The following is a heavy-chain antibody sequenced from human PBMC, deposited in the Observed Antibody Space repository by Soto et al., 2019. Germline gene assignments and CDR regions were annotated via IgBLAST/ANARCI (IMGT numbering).Heavy chain of an antibody. Sequence: SETLSLTCTVSGDSISNYYWSWIRQAPGRGLEWIAYNSHTGSPNYNPSLKSRVTISIDTSKNQLSLKLTSVTAADTAVYYCAKKGGWPPDAVEYFQRWGPRPLVAVSS. V-gene: IGHV4-59*01. CDR1: GDSISNYY. D-gene: IGHD6-19*01. J-gene: IGHJ1*01. CDR2: NSHTGSP. CDR3: AKKGGWPPDAVEYFQR.